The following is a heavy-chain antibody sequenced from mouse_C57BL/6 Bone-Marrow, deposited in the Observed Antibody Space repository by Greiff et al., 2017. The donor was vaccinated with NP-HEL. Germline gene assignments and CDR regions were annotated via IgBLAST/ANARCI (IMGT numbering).Heavy chain of an antibody. CDR1: GYTFTSYD. D-gene: IGHD1-1*01. V-gene: IGHV1-85*01. CDR3: ARWVITTGFAY. J-gene: IGHJ3*01. Sequence: QVQLKQSGPELVKPGASVKLSCKASGYTFTSYDINWVKQRPGQGLEWIGWIYPRDGSTKYNEKFKGKATLTVDTSSSTAYMELHSLTSEDSAVYFCARWVITTGFAYWGQGTLVTVSA. CDR2: IYPRDGST.